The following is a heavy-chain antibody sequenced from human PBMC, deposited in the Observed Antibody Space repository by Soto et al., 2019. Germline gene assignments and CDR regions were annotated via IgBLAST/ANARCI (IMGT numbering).Heavy chain of an antibody. CDR2: ISAYNVNP. CDR1: GYTFSSFG. V-gene: IGHV1-18*01. Sequence: QVQLVQSGAEVKKPGASVKVSCKASGYTFSSFGISWVRQAPGQGLEWMGWISAYNVNPNYAQNLQGRVTMTTDTATGTAYMEVRSLTSADTSVYYCARDVSGYYYYYYGRDVGGQGTTVTVSS. J-gene: IGHJ6*02. D-gene: IGHD3-22*01. CDR3: ARDVSGYYYYYYGRDV.